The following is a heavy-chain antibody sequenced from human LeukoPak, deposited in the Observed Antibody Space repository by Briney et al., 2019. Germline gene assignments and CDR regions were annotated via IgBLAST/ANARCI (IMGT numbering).Heavy chain of an antibody. V-gene: IGHV3-23*01. Sequence: GGSLRLSCAASGFTFRSYAMSWVREAPGQGLEWVSTISGSGTNTDYADSVKGRFTISRDNSKNTLYVQMNSLRAEDTAVYYCASPAYGDYALFDYWGQGTLVTVFS. CDR2: ISGSGTNT. CDR1: GFTFRSYA. J-gene: IGHJ4*02. D-gene: IGHD4-17*01. CDR3: ASPAYGDYALFDY.